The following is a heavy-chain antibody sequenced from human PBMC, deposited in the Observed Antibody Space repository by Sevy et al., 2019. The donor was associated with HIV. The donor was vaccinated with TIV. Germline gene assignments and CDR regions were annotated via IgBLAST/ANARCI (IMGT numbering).Heavy chain of an antibody. CDR1: GFTFSSYG. V-gene: IGHV3-30*02. J-gene: IGHJ6*02. CDR3: AKFGTLLAARDYYYGMDV. CDR2: IRYDGSNK. D-gene: IGHD6-6*01. Sequence: GGSLRLSCAASGFTFSSYGMHWVRQAPGKGLEWVAFIRYDGSNKYYADSVKGRFTIARDNSKNTLYLQMNSLRAEDTAVYDCAKFGTLLAARDYYYGMDVWGQGTTVTVSS.